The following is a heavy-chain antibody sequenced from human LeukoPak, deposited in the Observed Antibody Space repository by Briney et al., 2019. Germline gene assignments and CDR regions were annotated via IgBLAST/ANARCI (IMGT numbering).Heavy chain of an antibody. D-gene: IGHD5-18*01. CDR1: GYTFTSYY. V-gene: IGHV1-46*01. J-gene: IGHJ4*02. CDR3: ARDAGGYSYGFDY. CDR2: INTSGGST. Sequence: ASVKVSCKASGYTFTSYYMHWVRQDPGQGLEWMGIINTSGGSTSYAQKFQGRVTMTRDMSTSTVYMELSSLRSEDTAVYYCARDAGGYSYGFDYWGQGTLVTVSS.